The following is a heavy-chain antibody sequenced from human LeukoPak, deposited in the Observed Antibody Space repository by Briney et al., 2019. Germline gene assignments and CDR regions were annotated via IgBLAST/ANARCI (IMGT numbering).Heavy chain of an antibody. CDR3: ARVLELRFDY. D-gene: IGHD1-7*01. CDR1: GGSISSSDYY. V-gene: IGHV4-39*01. J-gene: IGHJ4*02. Sequence: SETLSLTCTVSGGSISSSDYYWGWIRQPPGKGLEWIGSIYSSGSTFYNPSLKSRVTISVDMSKNQFSLKLSSVTAADTAVYYCARVLELRFDYWGQGTLVTVSS. CDR2: IYSSGST.